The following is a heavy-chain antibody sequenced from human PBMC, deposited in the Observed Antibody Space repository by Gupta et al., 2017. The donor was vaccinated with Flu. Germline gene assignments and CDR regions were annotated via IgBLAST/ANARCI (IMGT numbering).Heavy chain of an antibody. V-gene: IGHV3-72*01. CDR3: ARSPVGTAYFDY. D-gene: IGHD1-26*01. CDR2: IRNKVNSYTT. J-gene: IGHJ4*02. Sequence: QAPGKGLEWVGRIRNKVNSYTTEYAASVKGRFTISRDDSKNALYLQMNSLKTEDTAVYYCARSPVGTAYFDYWGQGTLVTVSS.